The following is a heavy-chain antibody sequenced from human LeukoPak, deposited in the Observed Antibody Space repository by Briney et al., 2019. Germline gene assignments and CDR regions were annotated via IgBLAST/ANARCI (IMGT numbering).Heavy chain of an antibody. D-gene: IGHD3-22*01. CDR2: ISSSSSTI. CDR3: AGGIYDSSGYYYSPFGY. J-gene: IGHJ4*02. CDR1: GFTFSDYY. Sequence: GGSLRLSCAASGFTFSDYYMSWIRQAPGKGLEWVSYISSSSSTIYYADSVKGRFTISRDNAKNSLYLQMNSLRAEDTAVYYCAGGIYDSSGYYYSPFGYWGQGTLVTVSS. V-gene: IGHV3-11*04.